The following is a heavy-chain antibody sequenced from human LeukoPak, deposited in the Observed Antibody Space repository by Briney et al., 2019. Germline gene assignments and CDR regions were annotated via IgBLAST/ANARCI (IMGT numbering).Heavy chain of an antibody. CDR3: ARVLREFGELKSDAFDI. J-gene: IGHJ3*02. D-gene: IGHD3-10*01. Sequence: MTSETLSLTCTVSGGSISSSSYYWGWTRQPPGKGLEWIGSIYYSGSTYYNPSLKSRVTISVDTSKNQFSLKLSSVTAADTAVYCCARVLREFGELKSDAFDIWGQGTMVTVSS. V-gene: IGHV4-39*01. CDR1: GGSISSSSYY. CDR2: IYYSGST.